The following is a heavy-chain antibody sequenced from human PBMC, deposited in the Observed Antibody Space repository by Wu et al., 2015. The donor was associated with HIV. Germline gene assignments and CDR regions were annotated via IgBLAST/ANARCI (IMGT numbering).Heavy chain of an antibody. CDR3: ARVFSLAVVYLFIFWATT. CDR1: GYTFTDFF. CDR2: VSPNTGDT. V-gene: IGHV1-2*02. Sequence: QVQLVQSGAEVKKPGASVKVSCKASGYTFTDFFIHWVRQAPGQGLEWMGWVSPNTGDTNYAQKFQGRVTMTRDTSINTAFMELTSLTSDDTAMYYCARVFSLAVVYLFIFWATTWGQGTPWSTVS. J-gene: IGHJ1*01. D-gene: IGHD2-8*02.